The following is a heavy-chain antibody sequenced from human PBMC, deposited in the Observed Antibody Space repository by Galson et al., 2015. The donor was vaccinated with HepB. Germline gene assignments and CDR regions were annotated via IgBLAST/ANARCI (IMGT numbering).Heavy chain of an antibody. V-gene: IGHV1-69*13. D-gene: IGHD3-3*01. CDR3: ATSGITIFGVVIDRKWENDY. J-gene: IGHJ4*02. CDR1: GGTFSSYA. Sequence: SVKVSCKASGGTFSSYAISWVRQAPGQGLEWMGGIIPILGTANYAQKFQGRVTITADESTSTAYMELSSLRSEDTAVYYCATSGITIFGVVIDRKWENDYWGQGTLVTVSS. CDR2: IIPILGTA.